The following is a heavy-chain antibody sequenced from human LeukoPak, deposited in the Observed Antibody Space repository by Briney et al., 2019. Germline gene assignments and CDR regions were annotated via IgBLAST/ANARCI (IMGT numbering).Heavy chain of an antibody. J-gene: IGHJ4*02. V-gene: IGHV4-59*01. Sequence: PSETLSLTCTVSGGSISSYYWSWIRQPPGKGLEWIGYIYYSGSTNYNPSLKSRVTISVDTSKNQFSLKLSSVTAADTAVYYCARVVVSAAGPGAREWYYFDYWGQGTLVTVSS. CDR2: IYYSGST. D-gene: IGHD6-13*01. CDR3: ARVVVSAAGPGAREWYYFDY. CDR1: GGSISSYY.